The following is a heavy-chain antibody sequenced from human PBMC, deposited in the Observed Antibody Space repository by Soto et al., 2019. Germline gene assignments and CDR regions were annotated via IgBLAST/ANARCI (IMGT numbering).Heavy chain of an antibody. V-gene: IGHV4-39*07. J-gene: IGHJ5*02. CDR3: ARVEKDYGILTGYYCPHWFDP. CDR2: IYYSGST. D-gene: IGHD3-9*01. CDR1: GGSISSSSYY. Sequence: SETLSLTCTVSGGSISSSSYYWGWIRQPPGKGLEWIGSIYYSGSTYYNPSLKSRVTISVDTSKFQFSLNLTSVTAADTAVYYCARVEKDYGILTGYYCPHWFDPWGQGTLVTVSS.